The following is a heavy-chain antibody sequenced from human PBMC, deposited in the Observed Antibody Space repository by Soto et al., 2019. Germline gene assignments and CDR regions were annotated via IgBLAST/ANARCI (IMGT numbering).Heavy chain of an antibody. V-gene: IGHV3-15*07. CDR3: TTSSAAYYYGMDV. CDR1: GFTFSDGW. D-gene: IGHD6-13*01. J-gene: IGHJ6*02. CDR2: IKSKSDGGTT. Sequence: EVQLVESGGGLVKPGGSLRLSCAASGFTFSDGWMNWVRQAPGKGLEWVGRIKSKSDGGTTDYAAPVKGRFTISRDDSKNPLYLEMNSLKTEDTAVYYCTTSSAAYYYGMDVWGQGTTVTVSS.